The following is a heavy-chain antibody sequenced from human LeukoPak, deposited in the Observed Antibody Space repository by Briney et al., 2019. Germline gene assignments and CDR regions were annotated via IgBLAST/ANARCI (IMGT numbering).Heavy chain of an antibody. J-gene: IGHJ6*02. CDR2: INPNSGGT. CDR3: ARDGVVVAPFYYYYGMDV. CDR1: GYTFTGYY. V-gene: IGHV1-2*02. D-gene: IGHD2-15*01. Sequence: GASVKVSCKASGYTFTGYYMHWVRQAPGQGLEWMGWINPNSGGTNCAQKFQGRVTMTRDTSISTAYMELSRLRSDDTAVYYCARDGVVVAPFYYYYGMDVWGQGTTVTVSS.